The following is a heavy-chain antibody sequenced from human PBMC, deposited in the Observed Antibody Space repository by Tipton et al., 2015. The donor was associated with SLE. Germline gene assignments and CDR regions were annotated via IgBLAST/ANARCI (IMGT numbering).Heavy chain of an antibody. Sequence: TLSLTCTVSGVSTSSGGYFWNWIRHYPGKGLEWIGSIHHSGTTHYNPSLKSRVTLAVDTSKNQFSLKLSVVTAADTAVYYCARAIRFFDPWGQGTLVTVSS. D-gene: IGHD2-2*02. CDR3: ARAIRFFDP. V-gene: IGHV4-31*03. J-gene: IGHJ5*02. CDR1: GVSTSSGGYF. CDR2: IHHSGTT.